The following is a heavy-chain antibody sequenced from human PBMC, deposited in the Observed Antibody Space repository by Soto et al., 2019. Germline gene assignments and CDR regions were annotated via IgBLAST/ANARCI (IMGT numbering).Heavy chain of an antibody. D-gene: IGHD2-21*01. Sequence: PSETLSLTCTVSGGPLNSYSSYWGWIRQPPGKGLEWLGSITYSGSTYYNPSLKSRLTISVDTSKNQFSLKVTSVTAADTAVYYCARPAVASFVGAAMDVWGQGTTVTVSS. V-gene: IGHV4-39*01. CDR1: GGPLNSYSSY. J-gene: IGHJ6*02. CDR2: ITYSGST. CDR3: ARPAVASFVGAAMDV.